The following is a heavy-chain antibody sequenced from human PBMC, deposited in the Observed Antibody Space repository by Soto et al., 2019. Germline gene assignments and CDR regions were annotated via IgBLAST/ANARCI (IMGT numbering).Heavy chain of an antibody. Sequence: SETLSLTCAVYGGSFSGYYWSWIRQPPGKGLEWIGEINHSGSTNYNPSLKSRVTISVDTSKNQFSLKLSPVTAADTAVYYCARGYPGGYCSGGSCWGTYYYYYMDVWGKGTTVTVSS. CDR2: INHSGST. CDR1: GGSFSGYY. J-gene: IGHJ6*03. D-gene: IGHD2-15*01. CDR3: ARGYPGGYCSGGSCWGTYYYYYMDV. V-gene: IGHV4-34*01.